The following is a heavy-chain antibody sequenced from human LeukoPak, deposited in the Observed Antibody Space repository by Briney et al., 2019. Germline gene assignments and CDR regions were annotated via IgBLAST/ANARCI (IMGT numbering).Heavy chain of an antibody. J-gene: IGHJ6*04. CDR1: GFTFSSYS. CDR3: ARDFLWFGESTVSV. CDR2: ISSSSSYI. Sequence: GGSLRLSCAASGFTFSSYSMNWVRQAPGKGLEWVSSISSSSSYIYYADSVKGRFTISRDNAKNSLYLQMNSLRAKDTAVYYCARDFLWFGESTVSVWGKGTTVTVSS. V-gene: IGHV3-21*01. D-gene: IGHD3-10*01.